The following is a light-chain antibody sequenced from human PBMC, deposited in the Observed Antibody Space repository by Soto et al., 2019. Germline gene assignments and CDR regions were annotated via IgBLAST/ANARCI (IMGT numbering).Light chain of an antibody. CDR2: DAS. Sequence: EIVLTQSPATLSLSPGERATLSCRASQSVSSYLAWYQQKPGQAPRLLIYDASNRATGIPARFSGSGSGTDFTLTISSLEPEDFAVYYCQQRSNLPPPMYTFGQGTKLEIK. J-gene: IGKJ2*01. CDR1: QSVSSY. V-gene: IGKV3-11*01. CDR3: QQRSNLPPPMYT.